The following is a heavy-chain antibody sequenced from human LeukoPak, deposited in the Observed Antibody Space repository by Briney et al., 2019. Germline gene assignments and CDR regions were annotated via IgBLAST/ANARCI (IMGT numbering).Heavy chain of an antibody. D-gene: IGHD1-26*01. Sequence: GGSLRLSCTVSGFTVSANSMSWVRQAPGKGLEWVSFIYSGTTHYSDSVKGRFTISRDNSKNTLYLQMNSLRAEDTAVYYCASLEAGATTFDYWGQGTLVTVSS. CDR2: IYSGTT. CDR1: GFTVSANS. CDR3: ASLEAGATTFDY. J-gene: IGHJ4*02. V-gene: IGHV3-66*03.